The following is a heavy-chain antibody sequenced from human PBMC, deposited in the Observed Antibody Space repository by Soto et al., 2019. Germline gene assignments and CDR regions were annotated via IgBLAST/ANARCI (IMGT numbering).Heavy chain of an antibody. V-gene: IGHV3-7*01. Sequence: EVQLVESGGGLVQPGGSLRLSCAASGFTFSSYWMSWVRQAPGKGLEWVANIKQDGSEKYYVDSVKGRFTISRDNAKNSLYLQMNSLRDEDTAVYYCAREDILGVRSFDYWGQGTLVTVSS. CDR3: AREDILGVRSFDY. J-gene: IGHJ4*02. CDR2: IKQDGSEK. CDR1: GFTFSSYW. D-gene: IGHD3-9*01.